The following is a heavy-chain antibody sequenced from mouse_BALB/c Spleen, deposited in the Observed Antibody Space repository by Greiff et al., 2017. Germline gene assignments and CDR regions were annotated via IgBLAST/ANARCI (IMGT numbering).Heavy chain of an antibody. CDR3: ASGNWDMAY. D-gene: IGHD4-1*01. V-gene: IGHV1-4*01. CDR1: GYTFTSYT. CDR2: INPSSGYT. Sequence: QVHVKQSGAELARPGASVKMSCKASGYTFTSYTMHWVKQRPGQGLEWIGYINPSSGYTNYNQKFKDKATLTADKSSSTAYMQLSSLTSEDSAVYYCASGNWDMAYWGQGTLVTVSA. J-gene: IGHJ3*01.